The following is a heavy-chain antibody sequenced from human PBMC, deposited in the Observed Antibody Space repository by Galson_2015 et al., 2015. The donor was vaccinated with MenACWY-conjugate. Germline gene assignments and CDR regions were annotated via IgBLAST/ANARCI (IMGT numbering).Heavy chain of an antibody. J-gene: IGHJ4*02. CDR2: IRGGDGGT. V-gene: IGHV1-3*01. CDR3: ARDPGYQLLYY. Sequence: SVKVSCKASGYTFTNYAIFWLRQAPGQRLEWMGWIRGGDGGTKYSQNFQGRVTITRDTSATTAYMELSGLRSEDTAVYYCARDPGYQLLYYWGQGTLVTVSS. D-gene: IGHD2-2*01. CDR1: GYTFTNYA.